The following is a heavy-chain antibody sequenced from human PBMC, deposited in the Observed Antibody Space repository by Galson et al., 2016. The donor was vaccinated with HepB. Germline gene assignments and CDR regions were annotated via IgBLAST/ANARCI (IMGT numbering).Heavy chain of an antibody. J-gene: IGHJ4*02. CDR3: ARDVFEENYNFDF. Sequence: SLRLSCAASGFTFSDYYMSWIRQAPGKGLEWVSYISSSSRTKYYADSVKGRFTISRDNAKNSLSLQLNSLRDEDTAVYYCARDVFEENYNFDFWVQGTLVTVSS. V-gene: IGHV3-11*04. D-gene: IGHD5-24*01. CDR1: GFTFSDYY. CDR2: ISSSSRTK.